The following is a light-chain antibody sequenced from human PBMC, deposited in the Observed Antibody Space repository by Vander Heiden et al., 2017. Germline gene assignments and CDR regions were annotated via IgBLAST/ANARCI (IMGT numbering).Light chain of an antibody. J-gene: IGLJ1*01. CDR2: DVN. V-gene: IGLV2-11*01. Sequence: QSALTQPRSMSGSPGQSVTISCTGTSSDVGAYHYVSWYQQHPGKAPKLMIYDVNRRPSGVPDRFSGSKSGNTASLTISGLQAEDEADYFCCSYAGTYSYVFGSGTKVTVL. CDR3: CSYAGTYSYV. CDR1: SSDVGAYHY.